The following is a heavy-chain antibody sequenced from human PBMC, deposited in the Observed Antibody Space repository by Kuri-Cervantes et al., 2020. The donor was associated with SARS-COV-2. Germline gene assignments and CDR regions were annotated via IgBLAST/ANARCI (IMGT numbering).Heavy chain of an antibody. CDR1: GLSFGNSV. CDR2: INSNGGSI. J-gene: IGHJ5*02. V-gene: IGHV3-64D*06. CDR3: VRQTDYYDSRPDYQRHHWFDP. D-gene: IGHD3-22*01. Sequence: GESLKISCSASGLSFGNSVMHWVRQAPGKGLQYVSSINSNGGSIYHTDSVKGRFTISRDNSKNTLYLQMSSLRAEDTAVYYCVRQTDYYDSRPDYQRHHWFDPWGQGTLVTVSS.